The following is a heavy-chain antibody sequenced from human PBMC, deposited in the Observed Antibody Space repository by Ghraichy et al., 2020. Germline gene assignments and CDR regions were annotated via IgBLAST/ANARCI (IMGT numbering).Heavy chain of an antibody. CDR3: ARAKGVVRYYYYYGMDV. V-gene: IGHV3-21*01. CDR1: GFTFGDYN. D-gene: IGHD2-8*01. J-gene: IGHJ6*02. Sequence: GESLNISCAASGFTFGDYNMNWVRQPPGKGLEWVASISSSSRSIFYADSLKGRFTISRDNAQNSLFLQMNSLRVEDTAVYYCARAKGVVRYYYYYGMDVWGQGTTVTVSS. CDR2: ISSSSRSI.